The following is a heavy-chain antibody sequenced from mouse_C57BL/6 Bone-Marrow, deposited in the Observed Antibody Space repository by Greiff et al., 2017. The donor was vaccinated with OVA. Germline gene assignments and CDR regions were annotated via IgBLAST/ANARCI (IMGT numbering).Heavy chain of an antibody. CDR1: GFTFTSYW. CDR2: IYSSDSDA. Sequence: QVQLQQPGAELVRPGSSVKLSCKASGFTFTSYWMDWVKQRPGQGLEWIGNIYSSDSDAHYNQKFKDKDTLTVDKSSNTTYMQLSSLTSEDSAVDYCATDYWGRGTTLTVTS. V-gene: IGHV1-61*01. CDR3: ATDY. J-gene: IGHJ2*01.